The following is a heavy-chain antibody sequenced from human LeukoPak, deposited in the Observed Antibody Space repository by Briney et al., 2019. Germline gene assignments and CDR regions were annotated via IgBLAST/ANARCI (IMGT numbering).Heavy chain of an antibody. CDR3: ARDVTYYDFWSGYTTGGYFDY. V-gene: IGHV3-30*03. J-gene: IGHJ4*02. Sequence: GGSLRLSCAASGFTFSSYGMHWVRQAPGKGLEWVAVISYDGSNKYYADSVKGRFTISRDNSKNTLYLQMNSLRAEDTAVYYCARDVTYYDFWSGYTTGGYFDYWGQGTLVTVSS. CDR2: ISYDGSNK. D-gene: IGHD3-3*01. CDR1: GFTFSSYG.